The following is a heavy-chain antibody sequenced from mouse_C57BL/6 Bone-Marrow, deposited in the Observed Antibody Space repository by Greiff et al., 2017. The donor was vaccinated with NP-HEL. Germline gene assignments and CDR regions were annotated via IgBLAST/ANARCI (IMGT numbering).Heavy chain of an antibody. V-gene: IGHV1-15*01. CDR1: GYTFTDYE. Sequence: LVESGAELVRPGASVTLSCKASGYTFTDYEMHWVKQTPVHGLEWIGAIDPETGGTAYNQKFKGKAILTADKSSSTAYMELRSLTSEDSAVYYCTRMYWGQGTTLTVSS. J-gene: IGHJ2*01. CDR3: TRMY. CDR2: IDPETGGT.